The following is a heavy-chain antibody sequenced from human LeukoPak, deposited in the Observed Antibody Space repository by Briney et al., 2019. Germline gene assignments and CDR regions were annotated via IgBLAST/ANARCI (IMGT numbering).Heavy chain of an antibody. Sequence: PSETLSLTCTVSGGSISSYYWSWIRQPPGKGLEWIGYIYYSGSTNYNPSLKSRVTISVDTSKNQFSLKLSSVTAADTAVYYCARGKTTRTNWFDPWGQGTLVTVSS. D-gene: IGHD1-1*01. V-gene: IGHV4-59*01. CDR2: IYYSGST. CDR1: GGSISSYY. J-gene: IGHJ5*02. CDR3: ARGKTTRTNWFDP.